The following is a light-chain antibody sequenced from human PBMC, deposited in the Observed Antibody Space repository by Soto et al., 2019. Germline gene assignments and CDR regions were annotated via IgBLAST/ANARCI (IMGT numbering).Light chain of an antibody. CDR3: QHGYVAPYS. Sequence: DIQMTQSPSSLSASVGDRVTITCRASQDINVYLNWYQQKPGEVPKLLIYSASTLHSGVPSRFTGSGSETDFTLTIRSLQPEDFATYYCQHGYVAPYSFGQGARLEIK. V-gene: IGKV1-39*01. CDR2: SAS. CDR1: QDINVY. J-gene: IGKJ5*01.